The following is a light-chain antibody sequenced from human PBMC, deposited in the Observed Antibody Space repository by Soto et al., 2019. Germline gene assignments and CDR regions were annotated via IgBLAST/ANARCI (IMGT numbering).Light chain of an antibody. V-gene: IGLV2-14*01. CDR3: TSFASSSTLV. Sequence: QSALTQPASVSGSPGQSITISCTGTSSDIGGYNYVSWYQQHPGKAPELMIYEFTTRPSGVSDRFSASKSGNTASLTISGLQAEDEADYYCTSFASSSTLVFGAGTKLTVL. CDR2: EFT. CDR1: SSDIGGYNY. J-gene: IGLJ3*02.